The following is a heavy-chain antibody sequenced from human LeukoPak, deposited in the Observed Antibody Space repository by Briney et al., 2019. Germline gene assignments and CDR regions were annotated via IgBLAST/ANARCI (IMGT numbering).Heavy chain of an antibody. V-gene: IGHV4-61*02. CDR2: IYTSGST. CDR3: ARGNIAVADDY. D-gene: IGHD6-19*01. Sequence: PSETLSLTCTVSGGSISSGSYYWSWIRQPAGKGLEWIGRIYTSGSTNYNPSLKSRVTISVDTSKNQFSLKLSSVTAADTAVYYCARGNIAVADDYWGQGTLVTVSS. CDR1: GGSISSGSYY. J-gene: IGHJ4*02.